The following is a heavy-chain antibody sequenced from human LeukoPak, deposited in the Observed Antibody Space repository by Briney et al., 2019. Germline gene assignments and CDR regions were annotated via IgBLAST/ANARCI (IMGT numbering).Heavy chain of an antibody. CDR1: GDSISNYY. Sequence: PSETLSLTCTVSGDSISNYYWSWVRQPPGKGLEWIGYISYTGSTNYNPSLKSRVTLSIDTSKSQFSLNLNSVTAADTATYYCGRWKGSGHYFVSWGQGTLVTVSS. CDR2: ISYTGST. CDR3: GRWKGSGHYFVS. D-gene: IGHD3-3*01. V-gene: IGHV4-59*01. J-gene: IGHJ4*02.